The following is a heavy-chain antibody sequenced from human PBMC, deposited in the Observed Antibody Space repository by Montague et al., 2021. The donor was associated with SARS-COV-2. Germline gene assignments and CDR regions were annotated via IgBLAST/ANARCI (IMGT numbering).Heavy chain of an antibody. Sequence: SLRLSCAASGFSFSNYDMYWVRQATGNGLEWVSGIDTAGHTYYPGSVKGRFTISRENANNSLYLQMNNLRDGDTAVYYCARETTVQYYYAMDVWGQGTTVTVSS. J-gene: IGHJ6*02. D-gene: IGHD3-16*01. CDR3: ARETTVQYYYAMDV. V-gene: IGHV3-13*04. CDR2: IDTAGHT. CDR1: GFSFSNYD.